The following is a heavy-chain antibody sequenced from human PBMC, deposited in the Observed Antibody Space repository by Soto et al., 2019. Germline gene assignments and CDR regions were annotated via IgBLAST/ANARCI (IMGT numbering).Heavy chain of an antibody. Sequence: QVQLVQSGAEVKKPGSSVKVSCRASGGTFSNYAISWVRQAPGQGLEWMGNIIAVFGTTNFARKFLGRVTITADKSTGTAYMELSSLRSEDTAVYYCARDYYDGSGYSSWYFALWGRGTLVTVSS. CDR1: GGTFSNYA. D-gene: IGHD3-22*01. V-gene: IGHV1-69*06. CDR3: ARDYYDGSGYSSWYFAL. CDR2: IIAVFGTT. J-gene: IGHJ2*01.